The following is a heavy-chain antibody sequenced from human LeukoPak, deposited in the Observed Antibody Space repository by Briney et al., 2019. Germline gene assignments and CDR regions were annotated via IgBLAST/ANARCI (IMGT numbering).Heavy chain of an antibody. V-gene: IGHV1-2*02. J-gene: IGHJ6*03. D-gene: IGHD2-21*01. CDR3: ARGGRRGLWRTGSEPYYYYMDV. CDR1: GYTFTGYY. Sequence: GASVKVSCKASGYTFTGYYMHWVRQAPGQGLEWMGWINPNSGGTNYAQKFQGRVTMTRDTSISTAYMELSRLRSDDTAVYYCARGGRRGLWRTGSEPYYYYMDVWGKGTTVTVSS. CDR2: INPNSGGT.